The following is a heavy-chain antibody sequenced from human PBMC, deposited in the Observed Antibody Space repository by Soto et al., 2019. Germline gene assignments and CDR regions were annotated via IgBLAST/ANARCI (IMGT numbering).Heavy chain of an antibody. J-gene: IGHJ5*02. D-gene: IGHD6-25*01. Sequence: QVQLQESGPGLVKPSGTLSLTCAVSGGSISSSNWWSWVRQPPGKGLEWIGEIYHSGSTNYNPSLKSPVTISVDKSKNQFSLKLSSVTAADTAVYYCARDPATGWARGANWFDPWGQGTLVTVSS. V-gene: IGHV4-4*02. CDR2: IYHSGST. CDR1: GGSISSSNW. CDR3: ARDPATGWARGANWFDP.